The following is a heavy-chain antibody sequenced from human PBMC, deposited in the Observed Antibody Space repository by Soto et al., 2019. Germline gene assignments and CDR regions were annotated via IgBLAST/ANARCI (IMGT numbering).Heavy chain of an antibody. CDR2: IYPGDSDT. J-gene: IGHJ4*02. V-gene: IGHV5-51*01. D-gene: IGHD3-22*01. CDR3: ARMDSSALGIDY. CDR1: GYSFTNYW. Sequence: GESLKISCKGSGYSFTNYWIGWVRQMPGKGLEWMGIIYPGDSDTRYSPPFQGQVTISADKSISPAYLQWSRLKASDSARYYCARMDSSALGIDYWGQGTLVTVSS.